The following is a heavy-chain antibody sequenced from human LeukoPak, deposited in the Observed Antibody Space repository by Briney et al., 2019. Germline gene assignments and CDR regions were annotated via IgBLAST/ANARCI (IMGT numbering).Heavy chain of an antibody. D-gene: IGHD3-9*01. Sequence: PGRSLRLSCAASRFTFSNYAMHWVRQAPGKGLEWVAVISYDGSNEYYADSVKGRFTISRDNSKNTLYLQMNSLRGEDTAVYYCARDRRYDILTGFSNFFDYWGQGTLVPVSS. J-gene: IGHJ4*02. V-gene: IGHV3-30-3*01. CDR1: RFTFSNYA. CDR2: ISYDGSNE. CDR3: ARDRRYDILTGFSNFFDY.